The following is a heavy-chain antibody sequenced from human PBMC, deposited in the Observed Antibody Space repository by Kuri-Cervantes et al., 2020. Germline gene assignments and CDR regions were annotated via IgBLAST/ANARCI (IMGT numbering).Heavy chain of an antibody. CDR1: GFTFSSYG. D-gene: IGHD2-8*02. CDR3: AKTLESRSGGSDY. V-gene: IGHV3-33*06. CDR2: IWYDGSNK. Sequence: GGSLRLSCAASGFTFSSYGMHWVRQAPGKGLEWVAVIWYDGSNKYYADSVKGRFTISRDNSKNTLYLQMNSLRAEDTAVYYCAKTLESRSGGSDYWGQGALVTVSS. J-gene: IGHJ4*02.